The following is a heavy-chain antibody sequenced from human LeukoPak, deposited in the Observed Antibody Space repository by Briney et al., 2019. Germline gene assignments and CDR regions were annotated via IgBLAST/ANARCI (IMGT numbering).Heavy chain of an antibody. V-gene: IGHV4-38-2*01. D-gene: IGHD2-2*01. CDR2: IYHSGST. CDR1: GYSISSGYY. Sequence: SETLSLTCAVSGYSISSGYYWGWIRQPPGKGLEWIGSIYHSGSTYYNPSLKSRVTISVDTSKNQFSLKLNSVTAADTAVYYCARIPKSMPFDIWGQGTMVTVSS. J-gene: IGHJ3*02. CDR3: ARIPKSMPFDI.